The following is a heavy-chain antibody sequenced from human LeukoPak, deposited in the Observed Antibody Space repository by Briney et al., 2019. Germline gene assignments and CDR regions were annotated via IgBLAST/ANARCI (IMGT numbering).Heavy chain of an antibody. D-gene: IGHD2-2*01. CDR2: IYYSGST. Sequence: SETLSLTCTVSGGSISSSSYYWGWIRQPPGKGLGWIGSIYYSGSTYYNPSLKSRVTISVDTSKNQFSLKLSSVTAADTAVYYCGRIPAARTYYFDYWGQGTLVTVSS. CDR1: GGSISSSSYY. V-gene: IGHV4-39*07. J-gene: IGHJ4*02. CDR3: GRIPAARTYYFDY.